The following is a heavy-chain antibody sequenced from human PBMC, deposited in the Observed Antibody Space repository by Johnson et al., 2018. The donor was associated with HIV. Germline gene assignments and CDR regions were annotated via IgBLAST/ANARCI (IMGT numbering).Heavy chain of an antibody. J-gene: IGHJ3*01. CDR1: GFNVSGNY. CDR2: IYSGGST. V-gene: IGHV3-66*02. D-gene: IGHD2-21*02. Sequence: VQLVESGGGVVQPGRSLRLSCAASGFNVSGNYMSWVRQAPGRGLECVSVIYSGGSTYYADSVKGRFTISRDNSHNTLYLQMNSLRPEDTAVYYCVKDWPRWVLTADAFDVWGQGTVVTVSS. CDR3: VKDWPRWVLTADAFDV.